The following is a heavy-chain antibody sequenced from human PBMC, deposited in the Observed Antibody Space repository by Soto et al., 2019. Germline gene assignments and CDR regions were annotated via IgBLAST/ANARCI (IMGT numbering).Heavy chain of an antibody. CDR2: ISGSNGNT. CDR3: AKRSPASGP. D-gene: IGHD3-10*01. V-gene: IGHV3-23*01. J-gene: IGHJ5*02. Sequence: EVQLLESGGGLVQPGGSLRLACAASGFTFSTYPMTWVRQAPGKGLEWVSSISGSNGNTYYTDSVKGRFTISRDNSRSTLYLQLNSLRAEDTAVYYCAKRSPASGPWGLGTLVTVSS. CDR1: GFTFSTYP.